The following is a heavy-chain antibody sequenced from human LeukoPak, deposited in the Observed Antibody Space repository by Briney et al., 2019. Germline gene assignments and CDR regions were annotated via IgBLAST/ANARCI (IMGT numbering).Heavy chain of an antibody. Sequence: GGSLRLSCAASGFTFSDYSMNWVRQAPGKGLEWVSVIYSDGSTYYADSVKGRFTISRDNSKNTLYLQMNSLRAEDTAVYYCARAEWELPTFDYWGQGTLVTVSS. CDR1: GFTFSDYS. D-gene: IGHD1-26*01. J-gene: IGHJ4*02. V-gene: IGHV3-66*01. CDR3: ARAEWELPTFDY. CDR2: IYSDGST.